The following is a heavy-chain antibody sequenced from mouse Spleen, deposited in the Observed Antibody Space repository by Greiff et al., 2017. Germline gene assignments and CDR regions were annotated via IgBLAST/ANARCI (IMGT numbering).Heavy chain of an antibody. Sequence: QVQLQQSGAELVRPGASVKLSCKASGYTFTDYYINWVKQRPGQGLEWIARIYPGSGNTYYNEKFKGKATLTAEKSSSTAYMQLSSLTSEDSAVYFCARSKPYAMDYWGQGTSVTVSS. CDR2: IYPGSGNT. CDR3: ARSKPYAMDY. J-gene: IGHJ4*01. V-gene: IGHV1-76*01. CDR1: GYTFTDYY.